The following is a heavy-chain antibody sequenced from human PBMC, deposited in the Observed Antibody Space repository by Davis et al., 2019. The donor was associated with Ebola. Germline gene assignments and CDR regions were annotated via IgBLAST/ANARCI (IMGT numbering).Heavy chain of an antibody. CDR1: GGSISSSSYY. Sequence: GSLRLSCTVSGGSISSSSYYWGWIRQPPGKGLEWIGSIYHSGSTYYNPSLKSRVTISVDTSKNQFSLKLSSVTAADTAVYYCAGEMIRDFWGQGTLVTVTS. D-gene: IGHD3-10*01. CDR3: AGEMIRDF. V-gene: IGHV4-39*07. CDR2: IYHSGST. J-gene: IGHJ4*02.